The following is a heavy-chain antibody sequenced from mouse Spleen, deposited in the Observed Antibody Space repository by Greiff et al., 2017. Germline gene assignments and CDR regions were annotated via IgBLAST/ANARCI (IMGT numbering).Heavy chain of an antibody. CDR2: IDPSDSYT. J-gene: IGHJ3*01. CDR3: ARDDGYSEAY. CDR1: GYTFTSYW. V-gene: IGHV1-50*01. D-gene: IGHD2-3*01. Sequence: QVQLQQPGAELVKPGASVKLSCKASGYTFTSYWMQWVKQRPGQGLEWIGEIDPSDSYTNYNQKFKGKATLTVDTSSSTAYMQLSSLTSEDSAVYYCARDDGYSEAYWGQGTLVTVSA.